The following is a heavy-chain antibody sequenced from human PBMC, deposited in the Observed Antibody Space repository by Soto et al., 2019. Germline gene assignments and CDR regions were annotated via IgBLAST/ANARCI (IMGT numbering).Heavy chain of an antibody. CDR2: IYHSGST. V-gene: IGHV4-30-2*01. Sequence: SETLSRTCAVSGGSISSGGYSWSWIRQPPGKGLEWIGYIYHSGSTYYNPSLKSRVTISVDRSKNQFSLKLSSVTAADTAVYYCERTCSGYVYGMDAWAQGSTVSVSS. CDR1: GGSISSGGYS. CDR3: ERTCSGYVYGMDA. J-gene: IGHJ6*01. D-gene: IGHD6-19*01.